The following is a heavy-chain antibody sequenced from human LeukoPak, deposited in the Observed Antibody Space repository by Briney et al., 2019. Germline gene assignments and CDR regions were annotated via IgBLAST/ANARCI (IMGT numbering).Heavy chain of an antibody. CDR2: VRSKAYGGTT. CDR1: GFTFGDYA. Sequence: GGSLSLSCTTSGFTFGDYAMSWARQAPGKGLEWVGLVRSKAYGGTTESGTSVKGRFTFSRDDSKSIAYLQMTRLTTEDTAVYFCTRGGQLLGKGYFFDYWGLGTVVTVSS. V-gene: IGHV3-49*04. J-gene: IGHJ4*02. D-gene: IGHD1-26*01. CDR3: TRGGQLLGKGYFFDY.